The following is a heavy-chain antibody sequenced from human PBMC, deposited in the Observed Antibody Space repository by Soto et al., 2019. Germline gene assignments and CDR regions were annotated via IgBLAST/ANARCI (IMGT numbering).Heavy chain of an antibody. D-gene: IGHD3-16*01. CDR2: ISGSTTYT. J-gene: IGHJ4*01. Sequence: QVQLVESGGGLVKPGGSLRLSCRASGFRFSDHYMTWVRQAPGKGLEWISFISGSTTYTNYADSVKGRFTASRDNAKNALYLQINSLTAEDTAVYYCARGGGGSNMAYWGHGTLVTVSS. CDR3: ARGGGGSNMAY. V-gene: IGHV3-11*06. CDR1: GFRFSDHY.